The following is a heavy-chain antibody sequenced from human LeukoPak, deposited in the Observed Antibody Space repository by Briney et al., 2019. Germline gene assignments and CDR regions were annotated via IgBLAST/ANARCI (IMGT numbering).Heavy chain of an antibody. J-gene: IGHJ4*02. Sequence: GGPLRLFCVASGFTFSSYSMKWVHEAPGKGLEGVSYISSSSSSIYYADSVKGPFTISRDNSKNTLYLQMDSLRAEDTAVYYCAKDRLGSSRSTNFDYWGQGTLVTVSS. V-gene: IGHV3-48*01. CDR1: GFTFSSYS. CDR3: AKDRLGSSRSTNFDY. CDR2: ISSSSSSI. D-gene: IGHD6-6*01.